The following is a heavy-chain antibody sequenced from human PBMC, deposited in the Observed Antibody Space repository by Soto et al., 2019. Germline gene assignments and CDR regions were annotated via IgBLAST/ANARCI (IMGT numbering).Heavy chain of an antibody. Sequence: TSETLSLTCTVSGGSISSGGYYWSWIRQHPGKGLEWIGYIYYSGSTYYNPSLKSRVTISVDTSKNQVSLKLSSVTAADTAVYYCARDLPSRGPGWFDPRGQGTLVTVSS. CDR1: GGSISSGGYY. CDR2: IYYSGST. J-gene: IGHJ5*02. V-gene: IGHV4-31*03. CDR3: ARDLPSRGPGWFDP.